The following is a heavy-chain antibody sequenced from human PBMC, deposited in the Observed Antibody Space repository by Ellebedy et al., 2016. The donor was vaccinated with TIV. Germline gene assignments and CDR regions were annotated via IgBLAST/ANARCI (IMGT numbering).Heavy chain of an antibody. J-gene: IGHJ3*01. CDR2: ISNDSSFT. CDR3: VRVNTRSQDAFDV. CDR1: GFTFSEHY. Sequence: PGGSLRLSCAASGFTFSEHYMSWIRQAPGKGLEWISYISNDSSFTNDADSVRGRFTISRDNAKNSLFLHMSSLSAEDTAVYYCVRVNTRSQDAFDVWGQGTMVSVSS. V-gene: IGHV3-11*06. D-gene: IGHD2-2*01.